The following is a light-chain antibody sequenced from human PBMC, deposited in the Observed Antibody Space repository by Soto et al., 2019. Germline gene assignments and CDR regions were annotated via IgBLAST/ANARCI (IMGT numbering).Light chain of an antibody. CDR3: QHYGTSAL. J-gene: IGKJ3*01. CDR1: QSVSSSY. V-gene: IGKV3-20*01. Sequence: EIVLTQSLGTLSLSPGERATLSCRTSQSVSSSYLAWYQQKPGQAPRLLIYDTSDRATGIPDRFSASGSGTDFTLTISRLEPEDFAVYYCQHYGTSALFGPGTKVDIK. CDR2: DTS.